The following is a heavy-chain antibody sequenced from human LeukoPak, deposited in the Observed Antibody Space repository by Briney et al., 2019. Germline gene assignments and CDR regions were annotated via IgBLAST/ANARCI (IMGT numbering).Heavy chain of an antibody. CDR3: AREPTYTNWGVDY. CDR1: GFTFGSYA. D-gene: IGHD7-27*01. CDR2: ISSRGGTI. V-gene: IGHV3-48*03. J-gene: IGHJ4*02. Sequence: GGSLRLSCAASGFTFGSYAMSWVRQAPGKGLEWVSYISSRGGTIYYADSVKGRFTMSRDNAKNSLYLQMNSLRAEDTTLYYCAREPTYTNWGVDYWGQGTLVTVSS.